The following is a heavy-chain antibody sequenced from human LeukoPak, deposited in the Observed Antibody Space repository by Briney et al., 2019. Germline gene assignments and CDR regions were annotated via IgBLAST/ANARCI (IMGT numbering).Heavy chain of an antibody. CDR2: ISYDGSNK. Sequence: GGSLRLSCAASGFTFSSYAMHWVRQAPGKGLEWVAVISYDGSNKYYADSVKGRFTISRDNSRNTLYLQMNSLRAEDTAVYYCAKDLRTISGLDIWGQGTTVTVSS. J-gene: IGHJ3*02. CDR1: GFTFSSYA. CDR3: AKDLRTISGLDI. D-gene: IGHD5-12*01. V-gene: IGHV3-30-3*01.